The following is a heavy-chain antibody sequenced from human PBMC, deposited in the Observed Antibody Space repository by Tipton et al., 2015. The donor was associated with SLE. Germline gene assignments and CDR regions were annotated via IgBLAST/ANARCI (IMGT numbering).Heavy chain of an antibody. D-gene: IGHD2-8*01. CDR2: FYYSGTT. CDR1: GGSISSYY. J-gene: IGHJ6*03. V-gene: IGHV4-59*12. Sequence: TLSLTCTVSGGSISSYYWSWIRQPPGKGLEWIGYFYYSGTTKYNPSLKSRLTISVDTSKNQFSLNLSSVTAADTAIYYCARESFTNDFYYYMDVWGKGTTVTVSS. CDR3: ARESFTNDFYYYMDV.